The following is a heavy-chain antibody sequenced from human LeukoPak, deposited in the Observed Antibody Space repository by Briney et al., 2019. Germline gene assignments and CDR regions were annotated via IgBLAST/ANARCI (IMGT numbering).Heavy chain of an antibody. CDR1: GGSISSHY. D-gene: IGHD2-21*02. Sequence: PSETLSLTCTVSGGSISSHYWSWIRQPPGNGLEWIGYIYYSGSTNYNPSLKSRVTISVDTSKNQFSLKLSSVTAADTAVYYCARDLGTYCGGDCYAYWYFDLWGCGTLVTVSS. J-gene: IGHJ2*01. CDR3: ARDLGTYCGGDCYAYWYFDL. CDR2: IYYSGST. V-gene: IGHV4-59*11.